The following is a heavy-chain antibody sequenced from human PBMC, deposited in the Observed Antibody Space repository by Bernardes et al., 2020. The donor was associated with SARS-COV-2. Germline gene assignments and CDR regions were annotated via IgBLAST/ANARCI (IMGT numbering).Heavy chain of an antibody. J-gene: IGHJ5*02. CDR1: GFIVSYTY. CDR2: IYSGGDT. D-gene: IGHD6-13*01. V-gene: IGHV3-53*01. CDR3: ARERGGYSSPGYRFDA. Sequence: GGSLRLSCAASGFIVSYTYMSWVRQAPGKGLEWVSIIYSGGDTYYADSVKGRFTVSRDNSKNTLFLQMNSLRAEDTAVYYCARERGGYSSPGYRFDAWGQGTLVTVSS.